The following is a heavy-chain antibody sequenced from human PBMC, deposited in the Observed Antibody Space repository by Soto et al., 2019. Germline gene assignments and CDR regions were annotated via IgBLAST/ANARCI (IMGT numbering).Heavy chain of an antibody. CDR2: ISAYNGNT. CDR1: GYTFTSYG. D-gene: IGHD3-3*01. J-gene: IGHJ4*02. V-gene: IGHV1-18*04. CDR3: ARVLRFLEWLFGPGDY. Sequence: ASVKVSCKXSGYTFTSYGISWVRQAPGQGLEWMGWISAYNGNTNYAQKLQGRVTMTTDTSTSTAYMELRSLRSDDTAVYYCARVLRFLEWLFGPGDYWGQGTLVTVSS.